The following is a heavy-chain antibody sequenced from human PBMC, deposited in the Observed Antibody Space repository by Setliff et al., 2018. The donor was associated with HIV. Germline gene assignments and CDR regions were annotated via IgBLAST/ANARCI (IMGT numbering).Heavy chain of an antibody. CDR3: ARHRDPPGTSWIFYYYYMDL. V-gene: IGHV4-39*01. CDR2: VYQSGST. Sequence: PSETLSLTCTVYGASISNSNSYWGWIRQPPGRRREWLGSVYQSGSTAYKTSLRSRLTISVDTSKNQVSLRLSSVTAADTGVYYCARHRDPPGTSWIFYYYYMDLWGGGTTVTVSS. D-gene: IGHD2-2*01. CDR1: GASISNSNSY. J-gene: IGHJ6*03.